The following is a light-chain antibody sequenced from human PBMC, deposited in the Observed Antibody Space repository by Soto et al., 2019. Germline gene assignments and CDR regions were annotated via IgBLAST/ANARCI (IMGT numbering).Light chain of an antibody. CDR3: GQFVSAPPRT. CDR1: QSVSSTV. J-gene: IGKJ1*01. Sequence: EIVLTQSPGTLSLSPGERATLSCRASQSVSSTVLAWYQQKPGQAPRLLIFGVSNRATGIPDRFSGSGSGTDFTLTISRLEPEDFAVYYCGQFVSAPPRTFGQGTKVDIK. V-gene: IGKV3-20*01. CDR2: GVS.